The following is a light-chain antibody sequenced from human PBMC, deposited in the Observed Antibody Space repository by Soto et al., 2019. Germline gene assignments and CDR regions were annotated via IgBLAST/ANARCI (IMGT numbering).Light chain of an antibody. CDR3: QQYISWT. Sequence: EIVLTQSPGTLSVSPGERATLSCRDSQTISSNNLAWYQQKPGQAPRLLIYGTSSRATGIPDRFSGSGSGTDFTLTISRLEPEDSAIYYCQQYISWTFGQGTKVEI. CDR1: QTISSNN. CDR2: GTS. J-gene: IGKJ1*01. V-gene: IGKV3-20*01.